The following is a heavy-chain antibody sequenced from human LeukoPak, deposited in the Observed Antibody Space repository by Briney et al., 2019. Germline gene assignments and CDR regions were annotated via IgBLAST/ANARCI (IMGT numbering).Heavy chain of an antibody. Sequence: SGGSLRLSCTASGFTFRDYYMSWIRQSPGKGLEWISYISTSGSIIYYADSVKGRFTMSRDNAKQSMDLHMTSLREEDTAVYYCARDHSSTSCYFDYWGQGTLVTVSS. CDR3: ARDHSSTSCYFDY. J-gene: IGHJ4*02. CDR1: GFTFRDYY. CDR2: ISTSGSII. D-gene: IGHD2-2*01. V-gene: IGHV3-11*04.